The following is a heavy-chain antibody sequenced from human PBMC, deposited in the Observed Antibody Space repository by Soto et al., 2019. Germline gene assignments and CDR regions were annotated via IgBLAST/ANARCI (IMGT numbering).Heavy chain of an antibody. CDR1: GGTFSNHA. V-gene: IGHV1-69*06. CDR3: ARDRKYSGMDV. Sequence: ASVKVSCKASGGTFSNHAINWVRQAPGQGPEWMGVIILPFGTPNYAQKFQGRVTITADKSTSTAYMELSSLRSEDTAVYYCARDRKYSGMDVWGQGTTVTVSS. D-gene: IGHD2-21*01. CDR2: IILPFGTP. J-gene: IGHJ6*02.